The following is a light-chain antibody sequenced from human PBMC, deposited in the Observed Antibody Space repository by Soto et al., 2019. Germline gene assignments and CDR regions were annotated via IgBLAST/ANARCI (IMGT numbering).Light chain of an antibody. V-gene: IGLV2-14*01. J-gene: IGLJ1*01. CDR3: NSFTSSNTLPYV. CDR1: NSDIGSYNY. Sequence: QSALTQPASVSGSSGQSITISCSGTNSDIGSYNYVSWYLQHPGKAPKLIVFEVSNRPSGISDRFSGSKSGNTAYLTISGLQTEDEAVYYCNSFTSSNTLPYVFGTGTNVTVL. CDR2: EVS.